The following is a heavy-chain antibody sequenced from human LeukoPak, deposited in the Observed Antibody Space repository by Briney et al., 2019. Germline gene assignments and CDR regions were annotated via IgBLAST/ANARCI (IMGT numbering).Heavy chain of an antibody. CDR2: ITGSIYFSGST. Sequence: SETLFLTCTVSGGSISNYYWNWIRQPPGKGLEWIGYITGSIYFSGSTSYDPSLESRVTISVGTSKNQFSLKLNSVTAADTAVYYCARDSEYNYGFDYWGQGTLVTVSS. CDR3: ARDSEYNYGFDY. CDR1: GGSISNYY. D-gene: IGHD5-18*01. J-gene: IGHJ4*02. V-gene: IGHV4-59*01.